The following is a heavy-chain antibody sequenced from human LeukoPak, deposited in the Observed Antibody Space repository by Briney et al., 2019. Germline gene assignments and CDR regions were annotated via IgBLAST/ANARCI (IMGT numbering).Heavy chain of an antibody. CDR2: ISPNSGGT. Sequence: LRASVKVSCKASGYTFTDYYMHWVRRAPGQGLEWMGWISPNSGGTDYAQKFQGRVTMTWDTSISTAYMELSRLRSDDTAVYYCARVGPIDGYHGIAFDIWGQGTMVTVSS. J-gene: IGHJ3*02. CDR3: ARVGPIDGYHGIAFDI. V-gene: IGHV1-2*02. CDR1: GYTFTDYY. D-gene: IGHD5-24*01.